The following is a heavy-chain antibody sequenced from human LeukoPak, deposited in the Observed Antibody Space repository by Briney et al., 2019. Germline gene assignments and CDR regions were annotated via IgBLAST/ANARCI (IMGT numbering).Heavy chain of an antibody. CDR1: GDSVSSDNDA. D-gene: IGHD1-26*01. Sequence: SQTLSLTCVISGDSVSSDNDAWNWIRQPPSRGLEWLGRIYYRSKWYNDYAPSVRSRITINPDTSKNQFSLQLNSVTPEDTAVYYCARQDSGSNYYYGINVWGQGTTVTVSS. CDR2: IYYRSKWYN. CDR3: ARQDSGSNYYYGINV. J-gene: IGHJ6*02. V-gene: IGHV6-1*01.